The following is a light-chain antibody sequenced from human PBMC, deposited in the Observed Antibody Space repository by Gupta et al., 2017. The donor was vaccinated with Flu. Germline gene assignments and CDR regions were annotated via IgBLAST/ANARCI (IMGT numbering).Light chain of an antibody. CDR1: SSDVGGYNY. Sequence: TSSDVGGYNYVSWYQQHPGKAPKLMICEVSKRPSGVPDRFSGSKSGNTASLTVSGLQAEDEADYYCSSYAGINNLVFGGGTKLTVL. CDR3: SSYAGINNLV. J-gene: IGLJ2*01. CDR2: EVS. V-gene: IGLV2-8*01.